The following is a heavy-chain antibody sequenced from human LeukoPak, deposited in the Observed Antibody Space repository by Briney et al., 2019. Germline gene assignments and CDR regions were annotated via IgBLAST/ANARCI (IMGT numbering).Heavy chain of an antibody. CDR3: ARLLYDFWSDYYHMDV. D-gene: IGHD3-3*01. V-gene: IGHV4-38-2*01. Sequence: SSETXXLXXXXXGYSISSGXYWGWIRPPPGKGLEWIGIIYHSRSTYYNPSLKRRVNILGETSKNNLYLKLSAVTAADTAVYYCARLLYDFWSDYYHMDVWGKGTTVTVSS. CDR2: IYHSRST. CDR1: GYSISSGXY. J-gene: IGHJ6*03.